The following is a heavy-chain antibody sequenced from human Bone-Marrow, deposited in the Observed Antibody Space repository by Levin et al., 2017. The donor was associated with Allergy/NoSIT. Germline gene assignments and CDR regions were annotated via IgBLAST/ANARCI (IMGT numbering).Heavy chain of an antibody. Sequence: ASVKVSCKASGYTFTSYDINWVRQATGQGLEWMGWMNPNSGNTGYAQKFQGRVTMTRNTSISTAYMELSSLRSEDTAVYYCATPYYDFWSGSAAGAFDIWGQGTMVTVSS. CDR1: GYTFTSYD. D-gene: IGHD3-3*01. CDR2: MNPNSGNT. CDR3: ATPYYDFWSGSAAGAFDI. V-gene: IGHV1-8*01. J-gene: IGHJ3*02.